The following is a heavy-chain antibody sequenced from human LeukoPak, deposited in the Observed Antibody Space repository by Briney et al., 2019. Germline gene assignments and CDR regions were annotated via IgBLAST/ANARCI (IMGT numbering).Heavy chain of an antibody. V-gene: IGHV3-66*02. CDR3: ARCSTSCYTSEFDY. Sequence: QSGGSLRLSCAASGFTVRSNYMSWVRQAPGKGLEWVSVIYSGGSTYYADSVKGRFTISRDNSKNTLYLQMNSLRAEDTAVYYCARCSTSCYTSEFDYWGQGTLVTVSS. CDR1: GFTVRSNY. J-gene: IGHJ4*02. CDR2: IYSGGST. D-gene: IGHD2-2*02.